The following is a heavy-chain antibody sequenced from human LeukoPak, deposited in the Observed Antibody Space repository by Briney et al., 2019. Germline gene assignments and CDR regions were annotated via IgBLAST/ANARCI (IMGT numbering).Heavy chain of an antibody. V-gene: IGHV1-2*02. D-gene: IGHD3-10*01. Sequence: SSVKVSCKASGYTFTGYYMHWVRQAPGQGLEWMGWINPNSGGTNYAQKFQGRVTMTRDTSISTAYMELSRLRSDDTAVYYCARDVYGSGSYYTNWFDPWGQGTLVTASS. CDR1: GYTFTGYY. CDR2: INPNSGGT. CDR3: ARDVYGSGSYYTNWFDP. J-gene: IGHJ5*02.